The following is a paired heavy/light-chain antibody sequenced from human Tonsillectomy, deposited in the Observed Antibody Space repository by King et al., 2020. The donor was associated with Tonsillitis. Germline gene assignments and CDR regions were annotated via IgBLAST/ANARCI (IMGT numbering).Heavy chain of an antibody. J-gene: IGHJ3*02. CDR1: GYTFTTYD. D-gene: IGHD3-10*01. V-gene: IGHV1-18*01. Sequence: QVQLVQSGPEVKKPGASVKVSCRAYGYTFTTYDISWVRQAPGQGLEWMGWISAYNGKANYAQNFQGRVTMTTDTSTSTASVELRSLRSDDTAVYYCARAQFYGSGSYYNRAFDIWGQGTMVTVSS. CDR2: ISAYNGKA. CDR3: ARAQFYGSGSYYNRAFDI.
Light chain of an antibody. J-gene: IGLJ1*01. CDR1: SSDVGGYNY. CDR3: SSSTISGTLV. CDR2: DVS. V-gene: IGLV2-14*01. Sequence: QSALTQPASVSGSPGQSITISCSGTSSDVGGYNYVSWYQQHPGKAPKLMIYDVSNRPSGISNRFSGSKSGNTASLTISGLQAEDEADYYCSSSTISGTLVFGTATKVTVL.